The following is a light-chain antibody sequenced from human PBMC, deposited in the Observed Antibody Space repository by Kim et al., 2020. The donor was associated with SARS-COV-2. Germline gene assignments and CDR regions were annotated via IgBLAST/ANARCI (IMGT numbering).Light chain of an antibody. CDR3: QHYNNYPWT. J-gene: IGKJ1*01. Sequence: ASVGDRVNITCRASQSISIWLAWYQQKPGEAPKVLIFDASSLQSGVPSRFSGSGSGTEFTLTISSLQPDDFATYYCQHYNNYPWTFGQGTKVDIK. CDR1: QSISIW. CDR2: DAS. V-gene: IGKV1-5*01.